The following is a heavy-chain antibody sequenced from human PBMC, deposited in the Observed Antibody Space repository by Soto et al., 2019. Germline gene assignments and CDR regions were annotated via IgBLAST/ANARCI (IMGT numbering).Heavy chain of an antibody. V-gene: IGHV4-34*01. Sequence: PSDTLSLTCAVYGGCFSGYYWSWIRQPPGKGLEWIGEINHSRSTNYNPSLKSRVTISVDTSKNQFSLKLSSVTAADTAVYYCARWHPTYLYYYYGMDVWGQGTTVTVSS. CDR1: GGCFSGYY. CDR2: INHSRST. J-gene: IGHJ6*02. CDR3: ARWHPTYLYYYYGMDV.